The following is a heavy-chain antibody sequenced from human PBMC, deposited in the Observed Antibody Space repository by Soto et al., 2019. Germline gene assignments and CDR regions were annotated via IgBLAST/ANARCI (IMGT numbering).Heavy chain of an antibody. CDR2: IYPGDSDT. D-gene: IGHD3-22*01. J-gene: IGHJ6*02. Sequence: PGESLKISCKGSGYNFANYWIGWVRQMSGKGLEWMGIIYPGDSDTRYSPSFQGQVTISADKSISTAYLQWSSLKASDTAMYYCARQSYDSSGYYRLRGSYYYYYGMDVWGQGTTVTVSS. CDR1: GYNFANYW. V-gene: IGHV5-51*01. CDR3: ARQSYDSSGYYRLRGSYYYYYGMDV.